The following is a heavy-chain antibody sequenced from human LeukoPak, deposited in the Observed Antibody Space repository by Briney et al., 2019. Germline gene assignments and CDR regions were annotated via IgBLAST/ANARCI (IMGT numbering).Heavy chain of an antibody. J-gene: IGHJ5*02. CDR2: INPNSGGT. CDR3: ARDALTSNWDNWFDP. Sequence: ASVKVSCKASGYTFTGYYMHWVRQAPGQGLEWMGWINPNSGGTNYAQKFQGRVTMTRDTSIRTAYMELSRLRSDDTAVYYCARDALTSNWDNWFDPWGQGTLVTVSS. V-gene: IGHV1-2*02. D-gene: IGHD7-27*01. CDR1: GYTFTGYY.